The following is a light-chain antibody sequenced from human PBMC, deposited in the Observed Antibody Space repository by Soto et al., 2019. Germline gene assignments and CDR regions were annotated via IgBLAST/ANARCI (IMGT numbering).Light chain of an antibody. CDR3: QRANSFPRT. CDR1: QSISSW. CDR2: AAA. J-gene: IGKJ1*01. Sequence: DIQITQCPSSVSASVGDRVTITCRASQSISSWLAWYQQKPGKAPKLLIYAAATLASGVPARFSGIGSGTHFTLTISSLQPEDFATYYCQRANSFPRTFGQGTKVDIK. V-gene: IGKV1-12*01.